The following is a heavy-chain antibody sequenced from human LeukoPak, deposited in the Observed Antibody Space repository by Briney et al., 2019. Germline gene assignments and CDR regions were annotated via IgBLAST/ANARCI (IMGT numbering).Heavy chain of an antibody. V-gene: IGHV3-20*04. CDR1: GFNFDAYG. J-gene: IGHJ4*02. CDR3: ARANYYDSSGYNFFDN. D-gene: IGHD3-22*01. CDR2: INWSGGIS. Sequence: GGSLRLSCAASGFNFDAYGMNWVRQVPGKGLEWVSGINWSGGISHYADSVKGGFTISRDNAKKSVSLQMNSLRAEDTAFYYCARANYYDSSGYNFFDNWGRGTLVTVSS.